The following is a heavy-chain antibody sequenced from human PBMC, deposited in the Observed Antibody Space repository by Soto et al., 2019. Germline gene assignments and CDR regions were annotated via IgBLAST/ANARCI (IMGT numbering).Heavy chain of an antibody. V-gene: IGHV1-8*01. CDR1: GYTFTSYD. J-gene: IGHJ6*03. Sequence: ASVKVSCKASGYTFTSYDINWVRQATGQGLEWMGWMNPNSGNTGYAQKFQGRVTMTRNTSISTAYMELSSLRSEDTAVYYCARGRRKFSSSSWYYYMDVWGKGTTVTVSS. CDR3: ARGRRKFSSSSWYYYMDV. D-gene: IGHD6-13*01. CDR2: MNPNSGNT.